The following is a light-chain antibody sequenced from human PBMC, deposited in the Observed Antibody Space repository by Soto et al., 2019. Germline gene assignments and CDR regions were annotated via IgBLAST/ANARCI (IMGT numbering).Light chain of an antibody. V-gene: IGKV1-39*01. CDR2: AAS. CDR1: ESIANY. Sequence: DIQITQSPSSLSVSVGDRVTITCRASESIANYLNWYQQKPGKAPNLLIYAASDLQSGVPSRFSGSGSGTDFTLTISSLQTEDFATYFCQQSYISPYTFGQGTKLDI. J-gene: IGKJ2*01. CDR3: QQSYISPYT.